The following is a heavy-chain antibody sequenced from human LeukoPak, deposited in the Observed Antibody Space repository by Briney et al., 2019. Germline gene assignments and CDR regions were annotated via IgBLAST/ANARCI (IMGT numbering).Heavy chain of an antibody. CDR2: ISGSGGST. V-gene: IGHV3-23*01. CDR3: AKDVSAGTYYDFWSGYYKIDYFDY. D-gene: IGHD3-3*01. J-gene: IGHJ4*02. Sequence: GGSLRLSCAASGFTFDDYAMSWVRQAPGKGLEWVSAISGSGGSTYYADSVKGRFTISRDNSKNTLYLQMNSLRAEDTAVYYCAKDVSAGTYYDFWSGYYKIDYFDYWGQGTLVTVSS. CDR1: GFTFDDYA.